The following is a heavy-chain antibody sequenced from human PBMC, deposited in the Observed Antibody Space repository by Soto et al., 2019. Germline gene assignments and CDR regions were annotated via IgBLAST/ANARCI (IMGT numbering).Heavy chain of an antibody. CDR3: AKDLFDYIWGSYPLPDAFDI. J-gene: IGHJ3*02. D-gene: IGHD3-16*02. CDR2: ISWNSGSI. V-gene: IGHV3-9*01. Sequence: GGSLRLSCAASGFTFDDYAMHWVRQAPGKGLEWVSGISWNSGSIGYADSVKGRFTISRDNAKNSLYLQMNSLRAEDTALYYCAKDLFDYIWGSYPLPDAFDIWGQGTMVTVSS. CDR1: GFTFDDYA.